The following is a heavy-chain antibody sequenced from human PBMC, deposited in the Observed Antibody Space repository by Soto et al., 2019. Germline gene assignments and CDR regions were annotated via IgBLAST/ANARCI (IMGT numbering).Heavy chain of an antibody. CDR1: GGSITSFY. CDR3: ARHMAPGGSGNFDS. CDR2: IYFTGST. J-gene: IGHJ4*02. D-gene: IGHD3-10*01. V-gene: IGHV4-59*01. Sequence: PSETLSLTCNVSGGSITSFYLDWLRQPPGKGLEWIGYIYFTGSTNYNPSLASRVTMSVDSSKRQFSLKLRSVSAADTAVYFCARHMAPGGSGNFDSWGQGTLVTVSS.